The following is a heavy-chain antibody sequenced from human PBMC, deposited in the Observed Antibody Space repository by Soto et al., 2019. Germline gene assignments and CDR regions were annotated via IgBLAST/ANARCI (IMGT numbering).Heavy chain of an antibody. CDR1: GYGFSSSW. V-gene: IGHV5-51*01. CDR3: AKQVDNSGAPYYFGS. Sequence: GESLKISCKASGYGFSSSWIAWVRQSPGKGLEWMGIIYPGDSETRYSPSFRGQVTISADTSTNTAFLQWSRLKASDSGIYYCAKQVDNSGAPYYFGSWSRGTQVTAPQ. D-gene: IGHD3-10*01. J-gene: IGHJ4*02. CDR2: IYPGDSET.